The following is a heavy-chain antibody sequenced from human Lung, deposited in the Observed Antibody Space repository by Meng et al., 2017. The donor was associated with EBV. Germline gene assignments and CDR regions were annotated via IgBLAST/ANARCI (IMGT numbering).Heavy chain of an antibody. D-gene: IGHD2-8*02. J-gene: IGHJ4*02. CDR2: VNEDRAVT. V-gene: IGHV3-74*01. CDR1: GFTFNGIW. CDR3: SRDLVGSADS. Sequence: RLVGVGGGVVQPGWSFGCTAPASGFTFNGIWLLWVRPAPGKGLVGCSRVNEDRAVTTHADSVKGRITSSRDNAKNTLYLQMNSLRAEDTAVYYCSRDLVGSADSWGQGTLVTASS.